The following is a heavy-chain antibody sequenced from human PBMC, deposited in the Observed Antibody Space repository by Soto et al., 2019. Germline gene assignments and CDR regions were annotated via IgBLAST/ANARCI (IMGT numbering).Heavy chain of an antibody. CDR2: ISWNSGSI. Sequence: VQLVESGGGLVQPGRSLRLSCAASGFTFDDYAMHWVRQAPGKGLEWVSGISWNSGSIGYADSVKGRFTISRDNAKNSLYLQMNSLRAEDTALYYCAKDQMAVVVPAAAFDYWGQGTLVTVSS. CDR1: GFTFDDYA. V-gene: IGHV3-9*01. D-gene: IGHD2-2*01. J-gene: IGHJ4*02. CDR3: AKDQMAVVVPAAAFDY.